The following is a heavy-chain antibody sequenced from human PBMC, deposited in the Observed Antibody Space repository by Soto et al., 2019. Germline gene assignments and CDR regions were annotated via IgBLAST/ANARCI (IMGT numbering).Heavy chain of an antibody. CDR1: GFTFDDYA. Sequence: GGSLRLSCAASGFTFDDYAMHWVRQAPGKGLEWVSGISWNSGSIGYADSVKGRFTISRDNAKNSLYLQMNSLRAEDTALYYCAKDIRRLAPTAGPIDYWGQGTLVTVSS. V-gene: IGHV3-9*01. D-gene: IGHD6-19*01. J-gene: IGHJ4*02. CDR2: ISWNSGSI. CDR3: AKDIRRLAPTAGPIDY.